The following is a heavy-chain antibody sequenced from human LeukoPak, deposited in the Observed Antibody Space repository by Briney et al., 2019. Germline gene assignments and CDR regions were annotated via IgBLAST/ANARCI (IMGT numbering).Heavy chain of an antibody. CDR2: IKPDGSAQ. D-gene: IGHD3-10*01. J-gene: IGHJ3*01. CDR3: ARGTPRGINDAFDL. V-gene: IGHV3-7*01. Sequence: GGSLRLSCAASGFTFSNSWMSWVRQAPGKGLEWVATIKPDGSAQYYVDSVKGRFTISRDNAKNSLFLQINSLRAEDTAVYYCARGTPRGINDAFDLWGQGTMVTVSS. CDR1: GFTFSNSW.